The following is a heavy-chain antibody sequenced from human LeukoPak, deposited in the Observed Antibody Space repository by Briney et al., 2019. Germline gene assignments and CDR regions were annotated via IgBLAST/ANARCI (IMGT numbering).Heavy chain of an antibody. CDR2: ISSSSSYI. D-gene: IGHD4-17*01. J-gene: IGHJ4*02. CDR1: GFTFSSYS. CDR3: AREYGDYVGY. V-gene: IGHV3-21*01. Sequence: GGPLRLSCAASGFTFSSYSMNWVRQAPGKGLEWVSSISSSSSYIYYEDSVKGRFTISRDNAQNSLYLQTNSMRAEDTAGYYCAREYGDYVGYWGQGTLVTVSS.